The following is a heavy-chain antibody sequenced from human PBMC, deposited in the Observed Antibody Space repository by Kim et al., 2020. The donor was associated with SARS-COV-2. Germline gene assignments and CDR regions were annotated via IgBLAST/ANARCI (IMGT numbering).Heavy chain of an antibody. Sequence: GGSLRLSCAAYGFTFNSYTMNWVRQAPGKGLEWVSSISSSTTYIYYADSVEGRFTISRDDAKNSLYLQMNSLRAEDTAVYYCARDHYGAFEDGDSASYYYYYGMDVWGQGTTVTVSS. CDR3: ARDHYGAFEDGDSASYYYYYGMDV. D-gene: IGHD4-17*01. V-gene: IGHV3-21*04. CDR1: GFTFNSYT. J-gene: IGHJ6*02. CDR2: ISSSTTYI.